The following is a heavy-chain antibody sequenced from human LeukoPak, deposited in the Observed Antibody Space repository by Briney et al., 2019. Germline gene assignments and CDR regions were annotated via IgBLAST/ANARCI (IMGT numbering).Heavy chain of an antibody. J-gene: IGHJ4*02. V-gene: IGHV3-7*01. CDR1: GWTCSEYW. CDR3: ARDGTAAGLYFDL. D-gene: IGHD6-13*01. CDR2: IRQDGGEK. Sequence: GGTLRLASAVAGWTCSEYWMNWVRQAPVKGLEWVAGIRQDGGEKSYVDSVKGRLIISRDNTKHSLYLQMSSLRAEDTGVYYCARDGTAAGLYFDLWGQGTLVTVSS.